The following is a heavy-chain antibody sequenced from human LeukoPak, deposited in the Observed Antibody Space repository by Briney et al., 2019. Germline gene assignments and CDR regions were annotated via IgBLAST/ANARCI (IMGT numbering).Heavy chain of an antibody. CDR3: ARALVAVAGPIDY. Sequence: GGSLRLSCTASGFTFGDYAMSWVRQAPGKGLEWVSSISSSSSYIYYADSVKGRFTISRDNAKNSLYLQMNSLRAEDTAVYYCARALVAVAGPIDYWGQGTLVTVSS. J-gene: IGHJ4*02. CDR2: ISSSSSYI. V-gene: IGHV3-21*01. D-gene: IGHD6-19*01. CDR1: GFTFGDYA.